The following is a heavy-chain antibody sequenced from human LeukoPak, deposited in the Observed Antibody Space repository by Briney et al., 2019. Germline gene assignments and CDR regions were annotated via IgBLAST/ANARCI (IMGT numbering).Heavy chain of an antibody. Sequence: SGGSLRLSCAASGFMLSSTWMHWVRQAPGKGLVWVSRINSDATSTSYADSVRGRFTISRDDAKNTMYLQMTSLRAEDTAMYYCVRGSPGYSSSWHAYWGQGTLVTVSS. J-gene: IGHJ4*02. CDR3: VRGSPGYSSSWHAY. CDR2: INSDATST. D-gene: IGHD6-13*01. CDR1: GFMLSSTW. V-gene: IGHV3-74*01.